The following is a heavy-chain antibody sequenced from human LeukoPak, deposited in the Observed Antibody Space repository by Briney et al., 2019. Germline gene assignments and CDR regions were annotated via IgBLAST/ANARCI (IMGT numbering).Heavy chain of an antibody. D-gene: IGHD6-19*01. CDR3: AKERWGSSGHFDL. CDR2: IKEDGSEK. CDR1: GFTLSSYW. V-gene: IGHV3-7*01. J-gene: IGHJ4*02. Sequence: GGSLRLSCTASGFTLSSYWMSWVRQAPGKGLEWVANIKEDGSEKYYVDSVKGRFTISRDNHKNSLSLQMNSLRVEDTAVFYCAKERWGSSGHFDLWGQGTLVTVSS.